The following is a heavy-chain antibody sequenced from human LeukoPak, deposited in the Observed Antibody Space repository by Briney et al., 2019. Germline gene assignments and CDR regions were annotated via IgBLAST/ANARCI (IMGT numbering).Heavy chain of an antibody. CDR2: INRDGTGT. CDR1: GFIFSDYW. Sequence: GGSLRLSCAPSGFIFSDYWFHWVRQTPGQGLVWVAAINRDGTGTSHADSVRGRFTISRDNAKNSLYLQMNSLRAEDTAVYYCARGPDTAMVHYWGQGTLVTVSS. D-gene: IGHD5-18*01. J-gene: IGHJ4*02. CDR3: ARGPDTAMVHY. V-gene: IGHV3-74*01.